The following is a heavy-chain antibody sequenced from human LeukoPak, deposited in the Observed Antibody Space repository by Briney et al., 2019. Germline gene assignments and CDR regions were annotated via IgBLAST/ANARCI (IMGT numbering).Heavy chain of an antibody. CDR1: GGSISSYY. Sequence: KPSETLSLTCTVSGGSISSYYWSWIRQPPGKGLEWIGNIYYSGSTNYNPSLKSRVTISVDTSKNQFSLKLSSVTAADTAVYYCARRSYYDSSGPKERAYYFDYWGQGTLVTVSS. V-gene: IGHV4-59*08. D-gene: IGHD3-22*01. CDR3: ARRSYYDSSGPKERAYYFDY. J-gene: IGHJ4*02. CDR2: IYYSGST.